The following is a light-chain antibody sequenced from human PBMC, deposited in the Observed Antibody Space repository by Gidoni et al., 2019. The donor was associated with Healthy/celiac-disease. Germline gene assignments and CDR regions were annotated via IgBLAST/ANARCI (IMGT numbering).Light chain of an antibody. CDR1: QGISSY. Sequence: DIQLTQSPSFLSASVGDRVTITCRASQGISSYFAWYQQKPGKAPELLIYAASTLQSGVPSRFSGSGSGTEFTLTISRLQPEDFATYFCQQLNSYPFTFGPGTKVDIK. J-gene: IGKJ3*01. CDR3: QQLNSYPFT. CDR2: AAS. V-gene: IGKV1-9*01.